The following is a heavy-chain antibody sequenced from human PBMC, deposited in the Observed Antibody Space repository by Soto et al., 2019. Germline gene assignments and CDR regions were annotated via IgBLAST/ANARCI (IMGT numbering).Heavy chain of an antibody. Sequence: QVQLQQWGAGLLKPSETLSLTCAVYGGSFSGYYWSWIRQPPGTGLEWIGEINHSGSTNYNPSLKSRVTISVDTSKHQFSLKLSSVTAADTAVYYCARGIAARRSFDYWGQGTLVTVSS. CDR1: GGSFSGYY. J-gene: IGHJ4*02. CDR2: INHSGST. V-gene: IGHV4-34*01. CDR3: ARGIAARRSFDY. D-gene: IGHD6-6*01.